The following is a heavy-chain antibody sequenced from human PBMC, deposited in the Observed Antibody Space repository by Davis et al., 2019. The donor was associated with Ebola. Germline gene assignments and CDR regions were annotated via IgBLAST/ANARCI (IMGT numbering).Heavy chain of an antibody. CDR2: INHSGST. CDR1: GGSFSGYY. J-gene: IGHJ3*02. Sequence: SQTLSLTCAVYGGSFSGYYWSWIRQPPGKGLEWIGEINHSGSTNYNPSLKSRVTISVDTSKNQFSLKLYSVTAADTAVYYCARGPLIVVVPAAIRSNAFDIWGQGTMVTVSS. V-gene: IGHV4-34*01. CDR3: ARGPLIVVVPAAIRSNAFDI. D-gene: IGHD2-2*02.